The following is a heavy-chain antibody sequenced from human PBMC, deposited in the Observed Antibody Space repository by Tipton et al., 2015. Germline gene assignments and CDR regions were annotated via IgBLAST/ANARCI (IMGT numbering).Heavy chain of an antibody. Sequence: TLSLTCTVSGGSISSGKYYWSWIRQHPGKGLEWIGYIYYSGNTCYNPSLKSRVTISVDTSKSQFSLKLTSVTAADTAVYYCARVKVATMLYYFDYWGQGTLVTVSS. CDR1: GGSISSGKYY. V-gene: IGHV4-31*03. CDR2: IYYSGNT. J-gene: IGHJ4*02. D-gene: IGHD5-12*01. CDR3: ARVKVATMLYYFDY.